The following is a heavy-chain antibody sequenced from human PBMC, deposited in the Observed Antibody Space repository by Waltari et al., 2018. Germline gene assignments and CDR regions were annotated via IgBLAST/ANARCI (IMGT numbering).Heavy chain of an antibody. CDR1: GYPLTEFS. D-gene: IGHD3-22*01. CDR2: FDPEDDET. CDR3: ASALGRDYDSSGYYL. Sequence: QVQLVQSGAEVKKPGASVKVSCKVSGYPLTEFSMHWVRQAPGKGLEWMGGFDPEDDETIYAQKFQGRVTMTEDTSTDTAYMELSSLRSEDTAVYYCASALGRDYDSSGYYLWGQGTPVTVSS. V-gene: IGHV1-24*01. J-gene: IGHJ5*02.